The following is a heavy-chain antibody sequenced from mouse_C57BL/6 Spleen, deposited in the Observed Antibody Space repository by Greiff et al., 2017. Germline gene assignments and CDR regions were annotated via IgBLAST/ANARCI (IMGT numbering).Heavy chain of an antibody. V-gene: IGHV14-2*01. D-gene: IGHD6-5*01. Sequence: VHVKQSGAELVKPGASVKLSCTASGFNIKDYYMHWVKQRTEQGLEWIGRIDPEDGETKYAPKFQGKATITADTSSNTASLQLSSLTSEDTAVYYCARKRGTAYEGFDYWGQGTTLTVSS. CDR1: GFNIKDYY. J-gene: IGHJ2*01. CDR2: IDPEDGET. CDR3: ARKRGTAYEGFDY.